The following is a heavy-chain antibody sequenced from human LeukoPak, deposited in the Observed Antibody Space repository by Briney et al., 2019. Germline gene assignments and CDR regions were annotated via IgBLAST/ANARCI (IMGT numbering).Heavy chain of an antibody. CDR3: ARGFGDWGLSWFDP. CDR1: GGSVSSCSYY. D-gene: IGHD3-10*01. CDR2: IYYSGSA. Sequence: SESLSLACTVSGGSVSSCSYYSGWIRRPPGNGLEWFGYIYYSGSAKHNPSLKSRVTISVDTSKNQFPLKLTSVTAADTAVYYCARGFGDWGLSWFDPWGQGTLVTVSS. V-gene: IGHV4-61*01. J-gene: IGHJ5*02.